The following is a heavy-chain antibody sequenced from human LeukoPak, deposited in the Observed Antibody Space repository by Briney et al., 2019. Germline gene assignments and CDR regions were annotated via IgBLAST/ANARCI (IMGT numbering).Heavy chain of an antibody. D-gene: IGHD3-22*01. CDR3: ARGASSYYYDSSGYPYPLDY. J-gene: IGHJ4*02. Sequence: SVKVSCKASGGTFSSYAISWVRQAPGQGLEWMGGIIPIFGTANYAQKFQGRVAITADKSTSTAYMELSSLRSEDTAVYYCARGASSYYYDSSGYPYPLDYWGQGTLVTVSS. CDR2: IIPIFGTA. V-gene: IGHV1-69*06. CDR1: GGTFSSYA.